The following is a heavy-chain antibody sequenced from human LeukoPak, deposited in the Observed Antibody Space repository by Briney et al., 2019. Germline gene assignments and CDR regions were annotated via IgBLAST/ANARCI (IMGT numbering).Heavy chain of an antibody. D-gene: IGHD3-10*01. CDR2: IIPIFGTA. CDR3: ARDLWITMVRGVIKIFDY. CDR1: GGTFSSYA. J-gene: IGHJ4*02. V-gene: IGHV1-69*06. Sequence: GASVKVSCKASGGTFSSYAISWVRQAPGQGLEWMGGIIPIFGTANYAQKFQGRVTITADKSTSTAYMELSSLRSEDTAVYYCARDLWITMVRGVIKIFDYWGQGTLVTVSS.